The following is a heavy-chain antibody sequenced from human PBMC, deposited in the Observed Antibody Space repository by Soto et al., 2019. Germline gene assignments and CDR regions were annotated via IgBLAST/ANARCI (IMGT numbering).Heavy chain of an antibody. CDR1: GGSISSSSYY. Sequence: SETLSLTCTVSGGSISSSSYYWGWIRQPPGKGLEWIGSIYYSGSTYYNPSLKSRVTISVDTSKNQFSLKLSSVTAADTAVYYCARPRMGVVPAAIGRHGWFDPWGQGTLVTVSS. J-gene: IGHJ5*02. V-gene: IGHV4-39*01. CDR2: IYYSGST. D-gene: IGHD2-2*01. CDR3: ARPRMGVVPAAIGRHGWFDP.